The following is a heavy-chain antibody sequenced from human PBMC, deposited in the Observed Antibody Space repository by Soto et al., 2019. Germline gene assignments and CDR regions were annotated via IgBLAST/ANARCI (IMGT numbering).Heavy chain of an antibody. CDR1: GGSISSSTYY. D-gene: IGHD3-3*01. J-gene: IGHJ4*01. Sequence: NPSETLSLTCTVSGGSISSSTYYWGWIRQPPGKGLEWIGSIYYAGSTYYNPSLESRVTVSVDTSKNQFSLKLSSVTAADTAVYYCARQGYDFWSGYYKYTFDSWGRGPLAPVS. V-gene: IGHV4-39*01. CDR2: IYYAGST. CDR3: ARQGYDFWSGYYKYTFDS.